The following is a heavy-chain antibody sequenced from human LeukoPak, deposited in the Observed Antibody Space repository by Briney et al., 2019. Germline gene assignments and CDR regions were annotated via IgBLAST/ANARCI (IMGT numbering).Heavy chain of an antibody. Sequence: PSETLSLTCTVSGGSISIYYWSWIRQPPGKGLEWIGYISYSGSTNYNPSLNSRVTISVDTSKNQVSLKLTSVTAAYTAVYYCATVDTAMGMDSWGQGTLVTVSS. CDR1: GGSISIYY. V-gene: IGHV4-59*08. CDR3: ATVDTAMGMDS. CDR2: ISYSGST. J-gene: IGHJ4*02. D-gene: IGHD5-18*01.